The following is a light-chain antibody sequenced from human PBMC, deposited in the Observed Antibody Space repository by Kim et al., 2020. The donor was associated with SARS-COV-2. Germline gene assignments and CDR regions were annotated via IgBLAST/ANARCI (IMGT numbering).Light chain of an antibody. CDR3: MIWHNSAFV. J-gene: IGLJ1*01. CDR2: YKSDSDN. V-gene: IGLV5-45*02. Sequence: QPVLTQPSSLSASPGASASLTCTLRSGINVGTYRIYWYQQKPGSPPQYLLRYKSDSDNQKGPGVPSRFSGSKDASANAGILLISGLQSEDEADYYCMIWHNSAFVFGTGTKVTVL. CDR1: SGINVGTYR.